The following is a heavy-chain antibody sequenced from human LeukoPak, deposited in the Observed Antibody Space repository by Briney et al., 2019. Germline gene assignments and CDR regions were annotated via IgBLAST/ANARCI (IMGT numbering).Heavy chain of an antibody. CDR3: ARAFGGWYFDY. Sequence: PGRSLRLSCAASGFTFSSYGMHWVRQAPGKGLEWVAVIWYDGSNKYYADSVKGRFTISRDNSKNTLYLQMNSLRAEDSAVYYCARAFGGWYFDYWGQGTLVTVSS. V-gene: IGHV3-33*01. J-gene: IGHJ4*02. CDR1: GFTFSSYG. CDR2: IWYDGSNK. D-gene: IGHD6-19*01.